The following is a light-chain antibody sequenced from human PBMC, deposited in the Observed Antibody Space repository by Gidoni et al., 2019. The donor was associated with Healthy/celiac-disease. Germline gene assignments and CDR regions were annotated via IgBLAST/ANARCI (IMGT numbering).Light chain of an antibody. V-gene: IGKV3-11*01. CDR1: QSVSSY. CDR3: QQRSNWPPRT. CDR2: DAS. J-gene: IGKJ2*01. Sequence: EIVLTHSPATLSLSPGERATLSCRASQSVSSYLAWYQQKPGQAPRLLIYDASNRATGIPARFSGSGSGTDFTRTISSLEPEDFAVDYCQQRSNWPPRTFGQGTKLEIK.